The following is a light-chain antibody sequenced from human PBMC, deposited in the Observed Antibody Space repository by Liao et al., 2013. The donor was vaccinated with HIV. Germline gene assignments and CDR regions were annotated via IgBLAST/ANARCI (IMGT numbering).Light chain of an antibody. CDR2: QDT. V-gene: IGLV3-1*01. Sequence: SYELTQPPSVSVSPGQTATIACSGDNLGDKYVSWYQQKPGQSPLLVIYQDTKRPSGIPERFSGSNSGDTATLTISGTQAMDEADFYCQAWDSRSSLYVFGSGTKVTVL. CDR3: QAWDSRSSLYV. J-gene: IGLJ1*01. CDR1: NLGDKY.